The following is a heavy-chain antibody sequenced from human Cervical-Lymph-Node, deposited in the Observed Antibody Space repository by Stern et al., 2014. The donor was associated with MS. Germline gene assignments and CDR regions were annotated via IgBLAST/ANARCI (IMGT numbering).Heavy chain of an antibody. CDR3: AHSRFKYCRGGTCYSSLFDY. CDR1: GFSVTTAGVG. Sequence: ESGRTLVKPTQTVTLTCTLSGFSVTTAGVGVGRIRQPQGQALEWLTLIYWDDDKLYNPSLKSMLTIPKYTSKNQVVLTMTNVDPMDTATYYCAHSRFKYCRGGTCYSSLFDYWGQGTLVTVSS. D-gene: IGHD2-15*01. J-gene: IGHJ4*02. V-gene: IGHV2-5*02. CDR2: IYWDDDK.